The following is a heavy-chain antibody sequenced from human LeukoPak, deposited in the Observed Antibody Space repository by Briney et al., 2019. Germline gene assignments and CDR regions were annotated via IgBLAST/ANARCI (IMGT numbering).Heavy chain of an antibody. V-gene: IGHV4-39*01. CDR3: ARLGSGWPYYYYYGMDV. J-gene: IGHJ6*02. D-gene: IGHD6-19*01. CDR2: IYYSGST. CDR1: GGSISSSSYN. Sequence: SETLSLTCTVSGGSISSSSYNWGWIRQPPGKGLEWIGSIYYSGSTYYNPSLKSRVTISVDTSKNQFSLKLSSVTAADTAVYYCARLGSGWPYYYYYGMDVWGQGTTVTVSS.